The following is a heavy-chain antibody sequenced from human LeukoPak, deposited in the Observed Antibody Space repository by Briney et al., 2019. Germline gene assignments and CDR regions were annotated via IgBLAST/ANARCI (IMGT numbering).Heavy chain of an antibody. CDR1: GFTFSSYW. CDR3: ASYGDYYHYYMDV. J-gene: IGHJ6*03. V-gene: IGHV3-7*01. D-gene: IGHD3-10*01. Sequence: GGSLRLSCAASGFTFSSYWMSWVRQAPGKGLEWVANVKQDGSEKYYVDSVKGRFTISRDNAKNSLYLQMNSLRAEDTAVYYCASYGDYYHYYMDVWGKGTTVTVSS. CDR2: VKQDGSEK.